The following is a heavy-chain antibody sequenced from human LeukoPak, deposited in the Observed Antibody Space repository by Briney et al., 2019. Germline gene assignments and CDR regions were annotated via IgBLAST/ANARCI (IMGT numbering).Heavy chain of an antibody. Sequence: GGALRLSFAASGFTFSSYWMHWVRQTPGKGLVWVSRINNDGSSTSYADSVKGRFTISRDNAKNTLYLQMNSLRAEDTAVYYCARVLTYYDFWSGPEDYYYGMDVWGQGTTVTVSS. J-gene: IGHJ6*02. CDR3: ARVLTYYDFWSGPEDYYYGMDV. CDR2: INNDGSST. CDR1: GFTFSSYW. V-gene: IGHV3-74*01. D-gene: IGHD3-3*01.